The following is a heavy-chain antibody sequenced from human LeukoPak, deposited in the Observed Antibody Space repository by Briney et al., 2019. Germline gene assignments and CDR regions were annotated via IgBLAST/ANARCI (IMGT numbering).Heavy chain of an antibody. Sequence: GGSLRLSCAASGFTFSSYAMSWVRQAPGKGLEWVSAISGSGGSTYYADSVKGRFTISRDNSKNTLYLQMNSLRAEDTAVYYWSKVPGYFYNCVLSGFYYYGMDGLGQGTTGNGSS. J-gene: IGHJ6*02. CDR2: ISGSGGST. V-gene: IGHV3-23*01. CDR3: SKVPGYFYNCVLSGFYYYGMDG. CDR1: GFTFSSYA. D-gene: IGHD2-8*01.